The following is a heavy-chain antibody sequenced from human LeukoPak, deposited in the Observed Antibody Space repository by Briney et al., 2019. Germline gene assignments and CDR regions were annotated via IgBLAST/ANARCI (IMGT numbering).Heavy chain of an antibody. Sequence: SETLSRTCAVHGGSFSGHYWSWIRQPPGKGLEWIAEITDTGSSNYNPSLKSRVTISIDTSKNQVSLKLISVTAADTAVYYCARKKRGYGYNWLDPWGQGTLVTVSS. CDR2: ITDTGSS. J-gene: IGHJ5*02. CDR3: ARKKRGYGYNWLDP. V-gene: IGHV4-34*01. D-gene: IGHD5-18*01. CDR1: GGSFSGHY.